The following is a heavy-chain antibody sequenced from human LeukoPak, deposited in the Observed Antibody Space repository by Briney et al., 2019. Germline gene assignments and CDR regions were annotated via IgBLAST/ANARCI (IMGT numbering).Heavy chain of an antibody. J-gene: IGHJ4*02. CDR2: ISCSGVST. Sequence: GGSLRPSFLALGFPFSSFPMSWVPPAPGKGTELVSVISCSGVSTYYADAVKGRFTISRDNSKNTLYLQMNSLRAEDTAVYYCAKTSSIHSSGYYSSNFDYWGQGTLVTVSS. V-gene: IGHV3-23*01. CDR3: AKTSSIHSSGYYSSNFDY. D-gene: IGHD3-22*01. CDR1: GFPFSSFP.